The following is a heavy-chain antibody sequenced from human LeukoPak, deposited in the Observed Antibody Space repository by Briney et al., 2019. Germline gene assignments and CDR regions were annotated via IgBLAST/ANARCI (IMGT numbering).Heavy chain of an antibody. CDR3: AISSGWGLYYYYGMDV. CDR2: INHSGST. Sequence: SETLSLTCAVYGGSFSGYYWSWIRQPPGKGLEGIGEINHSGSTNYNPSLKSRVTISVDTSKNQFSLKLSSVTAADTAVYYCAISSGWGLYYYYGMDVWGQGTTVTVSS. CDR1: GGSFSGYY. J-gene: IGHJ6*02. V-gene: IGHV4-34*01. D-gene: IGHD6-19*01.